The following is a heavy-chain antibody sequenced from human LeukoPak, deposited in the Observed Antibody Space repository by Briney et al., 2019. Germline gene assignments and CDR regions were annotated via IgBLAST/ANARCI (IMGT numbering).Heavy chain of an antibody. CDR3: ARDPGPGGVIIYYFDY. D-gene: IGHD3-3*01. J-gene: IGHJ4*02. CDR1: GFTFSSYA. V-gene: IGHV3-30*04. Sequence: GGSLRLSCAASGFTFSSYAMHWVRQAPGKGLEWVAVISYDGSNKYYADSVKGRFTISRDNSKNTLYLQMNSLRAEDTAVYYCARDPGPGGVIIYYFDYWGQGTLVTVSS. CDR2: ISYDGSNK.